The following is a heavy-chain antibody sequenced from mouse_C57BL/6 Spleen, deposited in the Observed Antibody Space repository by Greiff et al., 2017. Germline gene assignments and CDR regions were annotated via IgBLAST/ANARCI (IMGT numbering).Heavy chain of an antibody. CDR1: GYSITSGYY. Sequence: EVHLVESGPGLVKPSQSLSLTCSVTGYSITSGYYWNWIRQFPGNKLEWMGYISYDGSNNYNPSLKNRISITRDTSKNQFFLKLNSVTTEDTATYYCARVGSNYDFAYWGQGTLVTVSA. V-gene: IGHV3-6*01. J-gene: IGHJ3*01. CDR2: ISYDGSN. D-gene: IGHD2-5*01. CDR3: ARVGSNYDFAY.